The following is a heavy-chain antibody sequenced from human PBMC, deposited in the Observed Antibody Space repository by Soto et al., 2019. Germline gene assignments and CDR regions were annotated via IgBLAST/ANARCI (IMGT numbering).Heavy chain of an antibody. CDR1: GGTFNTFA. V-gene: IGHV1-69*06. CDR3: ARAAKRYFDY. J-gene: IGHJ4*02. CDR2: IIPILGPA. Sequence: QVHLVQSGAEVKKPGSSFNVSCKVSGGTFNTFAVSWVRQAPGQGFEWLGGIIPILGPAFYAQKFQGRVTITAAKSTSTAYLELTSLTSEETAVYYCARAAKRYFDYWGQGTLVTVAS.